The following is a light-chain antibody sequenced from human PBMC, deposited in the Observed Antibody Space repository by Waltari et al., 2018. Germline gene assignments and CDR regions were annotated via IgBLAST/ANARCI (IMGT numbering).Light chain of an antibody. J-gene: IGKJ1*01. Sequence: EIMLTQSPGTLSLSPGERATLSCRASQIISRALAWYQQKPGQAPRLLIYDVSTRASGIPDRFRGSGSGTDFSLTISRLEPEDFAVYYCQHYVRLPVTFGQGTKLEFK. CDR1: QIISRA. V-gene: IGKV3-20*01. CDR3: QHYVRLPVT. CDR2: DVS.